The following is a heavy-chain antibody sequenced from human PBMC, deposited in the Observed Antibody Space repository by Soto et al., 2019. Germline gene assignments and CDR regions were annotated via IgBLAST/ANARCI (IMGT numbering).Heavy chain of an antibody. J-gene: IGHJ4*02. Sequence: GGSLRLSCAASGFTFSSYAMSWVRQAPGKGLEWVSAISGSGGSTYYADSVKGRFTISRDNSKNTLYLQMNSLRAEDTAVYYCAKDLNVLRFLEWLSPIFSFFDYWGQGTLVTVSS. V-gene: IGHV3-23*01. CDR1: GFTFSSYA. D-gene: IGHD3-3*01. CDR2: ISGSGGST. CDR3: AKDLNVLRFLEWLSPIFSFFDY.